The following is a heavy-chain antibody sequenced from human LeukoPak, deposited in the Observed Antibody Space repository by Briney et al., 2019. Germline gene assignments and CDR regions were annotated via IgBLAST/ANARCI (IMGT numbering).Heavy chain of an antibody. V-gene: IGHV4-39*07. J-gene: IGHJ5*02. CDR3: ASSRRLGELSVLKNWFDP. Sequence: SETLSLTCTVSGGSISSSSYYWGWIRQPPGKGLEWIGSIYYSGSTYYNPSLKSRVTISVDTSKNQFSLKLSSVTAADTAVYYCASSRRLGELSVLKNWFDPWGQGTLVTVSS. CDR2: IYYSGST. D-gene: IGHD3-16*02. CDR1: GGSISSSSYY.